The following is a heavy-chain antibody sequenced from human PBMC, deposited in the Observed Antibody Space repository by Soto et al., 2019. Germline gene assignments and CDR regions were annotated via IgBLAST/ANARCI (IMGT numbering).Heavy chain of an antibody. D-gene: IGHD2-2*01. CDR1: GFTFSSYA. CDR3: ARATGGCSSTSCAYYYYYGMDV. CDR2: ISYDGSNK. J-gene: IGHJ6*02. V-gene: IGHV3-30-3*01. Sequence: GGSLRLSCAASGFTFSSYAMHWVRQAPGKGLEWVAVISYDGSNKYYADSVKGRFTISRDNSKNTLYLQMNSLRAEDTAVYYCARATGGCSSTSCAYYYYYGMDVWGQGTTVTVSS.